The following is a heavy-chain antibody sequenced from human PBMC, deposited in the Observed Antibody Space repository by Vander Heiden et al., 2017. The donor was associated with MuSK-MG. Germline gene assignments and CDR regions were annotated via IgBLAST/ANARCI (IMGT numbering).Heavy chain of an antibody. CDR3: ARGVGYSNGWGSYYAYIDV. CDR1: GGSFGDYN. Sequence: QVQLQQWGAGLLKPSETLSLTCAVYGGSFGDYNWSWIRQSPGKGLEWVGHIKQRGGKNYSPSVKSRVSMAVDTSKNQFSLKMTSVTAADTAVYFCARGVGYSNGWGSYYAYIDVWSKGTTVIVSS. V-gene: IGHV4-34*01. CDR2: IKQRGGK. J-gene: IGHJ6*03. D-gene: IGHD4-4*01.